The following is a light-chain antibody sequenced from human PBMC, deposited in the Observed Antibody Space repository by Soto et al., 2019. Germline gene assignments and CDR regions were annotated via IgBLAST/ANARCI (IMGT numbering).Light chain of an antibody. Sequence: DVQMTQSPSSLSASVGDRVTITCRASQDINSYLAWYQQKPGNAPKSLIYGASSLPNGVPSRFSGSESGTDFTLTISNLQPEDSATYYCQEYNIYPLTFGGGNKVEIK. V-gene: IGKV1D-16*01. J-gene: IGKJ4*01. CDR3: QEYNIYPLT. CDR2: GAS. CDR1: QDINSY.